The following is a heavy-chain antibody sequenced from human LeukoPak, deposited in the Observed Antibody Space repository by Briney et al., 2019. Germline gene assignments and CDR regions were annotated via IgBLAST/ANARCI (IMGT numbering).Heavy chain of an antibody. V-gene: IGHV1-2*02. CDR1: GYTLTGYY. J-gene: IGHJ6*02. D-gene: IGHD3-10*01. CDR2: INPNSGGT. CDR3: AREGGPGSYSYYYYGMDV. Sequence: ASVKVSCKASGYTLTGYYMHWVRQAPGQGLEWMGWINPNSGGTNYAQKFQGRVTMTRDTSISTAYMELSRLRSDDTAVYYCAREGGPGSYSYYYYGMDVWGQGTTVTVSS.